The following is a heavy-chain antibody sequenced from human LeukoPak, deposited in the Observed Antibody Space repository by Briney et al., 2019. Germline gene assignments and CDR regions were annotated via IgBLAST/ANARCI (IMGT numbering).Heavy chain of an antibody. CDR3: AREGPSKGPYNAFDI. CDR1: GFTFSSYS. V-gene: IGHV3-21*04. CDR2: ISSSSSYI. D-gene: IGHD4-11*01. J-gene: IGHJ3*02. Sequence: PGGSLRLSCAASGFTFSSYSMNWVRQAPGKGLEWVSSISSSSSYIYYADSVKGRFTISRDNSKNTLYLQMNSLRAEDTAVYYCAREGPSKGPYNAFDIWGQGTMVTVSS.